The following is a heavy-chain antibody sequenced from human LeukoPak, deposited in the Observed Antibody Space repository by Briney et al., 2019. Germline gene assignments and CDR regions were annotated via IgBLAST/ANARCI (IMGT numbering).Heavy chain of an antibody. Sequence: ASVTVSCKASGYTFTSYAMHWVRQAPGQRLEWMGWINAGNGNTKYSQRFQGRVTIATDTSASTAYMELRSLRSEDTAVYYCARVASSAFDIWGQGTMVTVSS. CDR1: GYTFTSYA. J-gene: IGHJ3*02. CDR3: ARVASSAFDI. V-gene: IGHV1-3*01. CDR2: INAGNGNT.